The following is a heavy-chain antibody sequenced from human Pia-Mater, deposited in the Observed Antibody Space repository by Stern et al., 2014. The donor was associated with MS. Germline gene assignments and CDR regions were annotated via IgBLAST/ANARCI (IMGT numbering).Heavy chain of an antibody. CDR1: GGSISRGDYY. CDR2: IYNTGIT. CDR3: VRDVYQPSLYSYNMDV. J-gene: IGHJ6*02. D-gene: IGHD6-13*01. V-gene: IGHV4-30-4*08. Sequence: QVQLQESGPGLVKPSQALSLTCTVSGGSISRGDYYWSWIRQSPGKGLEYIGHIYNTGITYYNPSLKGRVTISIDTSENQFSVSRGFVTAADTAVYYCVRDVYQPSLYSYNMDVWGQGTTVTVSS.